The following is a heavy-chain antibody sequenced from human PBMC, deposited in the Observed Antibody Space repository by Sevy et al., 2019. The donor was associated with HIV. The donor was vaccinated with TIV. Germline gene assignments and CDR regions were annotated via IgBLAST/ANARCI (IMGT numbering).Heavy chain of an antibody. V-gene: IGHV3-15*07. CDR3: ATDIGLQWERLGARFFDS. J-gene: IGHJ4*02. CDR2: IKSETYSGTT. CDR1: GFTFTNAW. Sequence: GGSLRLSCAASGFTFTNAWMNWVRQVPGKGLEWVGRIKSETYSGTTDYAAPVKGIFTILRDDSDNTLYLKMNSLKTEDTAVYYWATDIGLQWERLGARFFDSWGQGTLVTVSS. D-gene: IGHD3-3*01.